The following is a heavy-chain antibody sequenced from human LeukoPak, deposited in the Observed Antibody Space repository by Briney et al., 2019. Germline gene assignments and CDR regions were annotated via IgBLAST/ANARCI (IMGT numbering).Heavy chain of an antibody. CDR2: IKQDGSER. CDR3: ARDQVRGDPFDY. CDR1: GFTFSSYW. J-gene: IGHJ4*02. D-gene: IGHD3-10*01. Sequence: GGSLRLSCVVSGFTFSSYWMRWVRQAPGKGLEWVANIKQDGSERNYVDSVKGRFTISRDNAKNSLYLQMNSLRAEDTAVYYCARDQVRGDPFDYWGQGTLVTVSS. V-gene: IGHV3-7*04.